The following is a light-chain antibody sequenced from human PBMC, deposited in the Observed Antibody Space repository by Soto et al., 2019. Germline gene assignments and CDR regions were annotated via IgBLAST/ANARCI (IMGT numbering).Light chain of an antibody. CDR3: SSYTSSSTYV. CDR2: DVS. V-gene: IGLV2-14*01. Sequence: QSVLTQPASVSGSPGQSITLSCPRTSSDVGGYNYVSWYQQHPGKAPKLMIYDVSNRPSGVSNRFSGSKSGNTASLTISGLQAEDEADYYCSSYTSSSTYVFGTGTKVTVL. CDR1: SSDVGGYNY. J-gene: IGLJ1*01.